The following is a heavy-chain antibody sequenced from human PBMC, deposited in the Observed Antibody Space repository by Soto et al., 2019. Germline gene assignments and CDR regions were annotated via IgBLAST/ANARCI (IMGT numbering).Heavy chain of an antibody. Sequence: GGSLRLSCAASGFTFSSSWMSWVRQAPGKGMEWVANIKQDGSEKYYVDSVKGRFTISRDNAKNSLYLQMNSLRAEDTAVYYCARWGHGYNYYFDYWGQGTLVTVSS. V-gene: IGHV3-7*03. D-gene: IGHD5-12*01. CDR3: ARWGHGYNYYFDY. CDR2: IKQDGSEK. CDR1: GFTFSSSW. J-gene: IGHJ4*02.